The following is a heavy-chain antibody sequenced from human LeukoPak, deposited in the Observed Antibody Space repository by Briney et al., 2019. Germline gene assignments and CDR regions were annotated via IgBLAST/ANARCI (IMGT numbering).Heavy chain of an antibody. CDR2: ISAYNGNT. CDR1: GGTFSSYA. Sequence: ASVKVSCKASGGTFSSYAISWVRQAPGQGLEWMGWISAYNGNTNYAQKLQGRVTMTTNTSTSTAYMELRSLRSDDTAVYYCARYDDGALDYWGQGTLVTVSS. CDR3: ARYDDGALDY. V-gene: IGHV1-18*01. D-gene: IGHD3-3*01. J-gene: IGHJ4*02.